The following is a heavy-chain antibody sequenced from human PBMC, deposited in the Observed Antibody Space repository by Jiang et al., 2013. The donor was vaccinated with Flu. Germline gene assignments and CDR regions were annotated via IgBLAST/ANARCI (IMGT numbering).Heavy chain of an antibody. V-gene: IGHV4-61*02. CDR3: ARDSYCAGDCYRMYFYSMDV. CDR1: GGSISRGPFY. CDR2: VYSDGRT. D-gene: IGHD2-21*02. J-gene: IGHJ6*02. Sequence: GPGLVKPSQTLSLTCSVSGGSISRGPFYWNWIRQPAGKELEWIGHVYSDGRTNYNPSLESRVTISVATSKNQFSLSLSSVTAEDTAVYYCARDSYCAGDCYRMYFYSMDVWGQGTTGHRL.